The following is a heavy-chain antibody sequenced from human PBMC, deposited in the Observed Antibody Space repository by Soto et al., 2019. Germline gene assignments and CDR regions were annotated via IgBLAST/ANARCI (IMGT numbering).Heavy chain of an antibody. D-gene: IGHD4-17*01. V-gene: IGHV3-15*01. CDR1: GFTFSNAW. J-gene: IGHJ4*02. CDR3: TTDAPTARYGDIDY. CDR2: IKSKTDGGTT. Sequence: GGSLRLSCAASGFTFSNAWMSWVRQAPGKGLEWVGRIKSKTDGGTTDYAAPVKGRFTISRDDSKNTLYLQMNSLKTEDAAVYYCTTDAPTARYGDIDYWGQGTLVTVSS.